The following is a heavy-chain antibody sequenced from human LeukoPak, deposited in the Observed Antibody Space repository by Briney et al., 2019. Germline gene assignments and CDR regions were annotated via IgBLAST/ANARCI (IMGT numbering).Heavy chain of an antibody. CDR3: ARDGGRGYSGYDY. CDR2: INHRVST. CDR1: GGSLTGYY. V-gene: IGHV4-34*01. Sequence: SETPSLTCAVYGGSLTGYYWSWIRPPPRKGLGWIGEINHRVSTNYNPTPKRRVTISVETSKNQFSPSLRSLSAADTAVYYCARDGGRGYSGYDYWGQGTLVTVSS. D-gene: IGHD5-12*01. J-gene: IGHJ4*02.